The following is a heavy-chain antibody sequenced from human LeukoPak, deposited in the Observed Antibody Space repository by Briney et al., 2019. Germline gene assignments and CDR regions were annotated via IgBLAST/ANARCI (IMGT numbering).Heavy chain of an antibody. V-gene: IGHV1-69*04. J-gene: IGHJ4*02. CDR2: IIPILGIA. D-gene: IGHD3-22*01. CDR1: GGTFSSYA. Sequence: SVKVSCKASGGTFSSYAISWVRQAPGQGLEWMGRIIPILGIANYAQKFQGRVTITADKPTSTAYMELSSLRSEDTAVYYCASGRVYYYDSSGYSAFDYWGQGTLVTVSS. CDR3: ASGRVYYYDSSGYSAFDY.